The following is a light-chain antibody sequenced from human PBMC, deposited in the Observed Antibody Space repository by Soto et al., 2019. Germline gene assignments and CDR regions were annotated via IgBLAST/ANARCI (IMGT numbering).Light chain of an antibody. V-gene: IGLV2-23*02. CDR2: EVS. Sequence: QSALTQPASVSGSPGQSITISCTGTSSDVGSHNLVSWYQQHPGQAPKLMIYEVSNRPLGVSARFSAYKSGNTASLTSSGLQAEDEADYYCCSYGGSRAVFGGGTQLSVL. CDR1: SSDVGSHNL. CDR3: CSYGGSRAV. J-gene: IGLJ7*01.